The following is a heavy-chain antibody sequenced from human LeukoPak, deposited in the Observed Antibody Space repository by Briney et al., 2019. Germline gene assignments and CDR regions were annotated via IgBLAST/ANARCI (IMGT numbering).Heavy chain of an antibody. CDR3: ARRDSSGFTFDY. CDR2: IYTSGST. J-gene: IGHJ4*02. Sequence: PSETLSLTCTVSGGSISSYYWSWIRQPPGKGLEWIGYIYTSGSTNYNPSLKSRVTISVDTSKNQFSLKLSSVTAADTAVYYCARRDSSGFTFDYWGQGTLVTVSS. V-gene: IGHV4-4*09. CDR1: GGSISSYY. D-gene: IGHD3-22*01.